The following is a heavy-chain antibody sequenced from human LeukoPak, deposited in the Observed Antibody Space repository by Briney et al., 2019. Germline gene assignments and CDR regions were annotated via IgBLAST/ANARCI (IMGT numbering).Heavy chain of an antibody. J-gene: IGHJ4*02. D-gene: IGHD5-18*01. Sequence: GESLQISCEGSGYSFTSYWIAWVRQMPGKGLEWMGIIYPGDSDTRYSPSFQGQVTISADKSISIAYLQWRSLKASDTAMYYCARQWYEDTAMVDYWGQGTLVTVSS. V-gene: IGHV5-51*01. CDR1: GYSFTSYW. CDR3: ARQWYEDTAMVDY. CDR2: IYPGDSDT.